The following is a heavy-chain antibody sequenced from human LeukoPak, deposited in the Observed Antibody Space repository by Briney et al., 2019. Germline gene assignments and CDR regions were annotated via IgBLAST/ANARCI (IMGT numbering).Heavy chain of an antibody. CDR2: ISGSGDNT. CDR1: GFTFSSYA. V-gene: IGHV3-23*01. D-gene: IGHD2-2*01. CDR3: AIVRSSLTSCSNY. J-gene: IGHJ4*02. Sequence: GGSLSLSCVASGFTFSSYAMTWVRQAPGKGLVWVSGISGSGDNTYYADSAKGRFTISRDNSKNTLFLQMNSLRAEDTAVYYCAIVRSSLTSCSNYWGQGTLVTVSS.